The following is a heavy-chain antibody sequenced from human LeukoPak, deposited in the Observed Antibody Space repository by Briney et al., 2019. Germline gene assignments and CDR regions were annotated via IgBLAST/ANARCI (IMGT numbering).Heavy chain of an antibody. V-gene: IGHV3-74*01. CDR3: ARSSYQPYFDY. CDR2: INGDGGIS. D-gene: IGHD1-26*01. Sequence: PGGSLRLSCAASGFTFSSYWIHWVRQAPGKGLVWFSRINGDGGISTYADSVRGRFTISRDNARNTVYLQMNSLRAEDTAVYYCARSSYQPYFDYWGRGTLVTVSS. J-gene: IGHJ4*02. CDR1: GFTFSSYW.